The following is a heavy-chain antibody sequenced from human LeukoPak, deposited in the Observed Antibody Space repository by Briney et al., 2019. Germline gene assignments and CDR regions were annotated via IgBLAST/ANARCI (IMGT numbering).Heavy chain of an antibody. V-gene: IGHV3-23*01. Sequence: PGGSLRLSCAASGFTFSSYAMSWVRQAPGKGLEWVSAISGSSGSTYYADSVKSRFTISRDNSKNTLYLQMNSLRAEDTAVYYCAKDPYDYVWGSQPLDYWGQGTLVTVSS. CDR1: GFTFSSYA. J-gene: IGHJ4*02. CDR3: AKDPYDYVWGSQPLDY. CDR2: ISGSSGST. D-gene: IGHD3-16*01.